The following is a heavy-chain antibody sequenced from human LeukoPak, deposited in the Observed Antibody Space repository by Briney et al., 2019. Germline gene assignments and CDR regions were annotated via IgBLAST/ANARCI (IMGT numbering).Heavy chain of an antibody. J-gene: IGHJ5*02. D-gene: IGHD2-2*01. CDR2: TYYRSTWYN. V-gene: IGHV6-1*01. Sequence: SQTLSLTYAISGDSVSNNSVTWNWIRQSPSRDLERLSRTYYRSTWYNDYTVSVRGRITVNPDTSKNQFSLHLNSVTPEDTAVYYCARRLTQYDCFDPWGQGILVTVSS. CDR3: ARRLTQYDCFDP. CDR1: GDSVSNNSVT.